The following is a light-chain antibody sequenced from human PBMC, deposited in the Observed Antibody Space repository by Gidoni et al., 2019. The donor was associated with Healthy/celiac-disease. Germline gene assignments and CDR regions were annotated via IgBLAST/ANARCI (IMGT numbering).Light chain of an antibody. J-gene: IGKJ1*01. CDR2: GAS. CDR3: QQYGSSPGT. CDR1: QSVSSSY. V-gene: IGKV3-20*01. Sequence: DIVLTQSPGTLSLSPGERATLSCRASQSVSSSYLAWYQQKPGQAPRLLIYGASSRATGIPDRFSGSGSGTDFTLTISRLEPEDFAVYYCQQYGSSPGTFXQXTKVEIK.